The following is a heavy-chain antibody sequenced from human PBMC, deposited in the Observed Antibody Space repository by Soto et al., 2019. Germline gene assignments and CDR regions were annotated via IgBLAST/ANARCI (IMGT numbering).Heavy chain of an antibody. Sequence: SKPLSLTCEISGGSVSSNSAAWSWIRESPSRGLEWLGRTYYRSKWYDEYALSVKSRISVNPDTSKNQFSLQLRSVTAEDTAIFYCERERERLHLWGQGTTVTVSS. J-gene: IGHJ6*02. CDR2: TYYRSKWYD. CDR1: GGSVSSNSAA. D-gene: IGHD1-26*01. V-gene: IGHV6-1*01. CDR3: ERERERLHL.